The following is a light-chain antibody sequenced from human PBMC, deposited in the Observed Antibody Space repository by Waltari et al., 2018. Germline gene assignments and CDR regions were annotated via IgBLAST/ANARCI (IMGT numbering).Light chain of an antibody. CDR1: QSVGKS. Sequence: EIVLTMSPGTLSLSTGERATLSCRASQSVGKSLAWYRQQKRGQAPRLLIYGVSSRATGISDRFSGSGFGTDFSLTISGLEPEDFALYYCQHYVRLPVTFGQGTTVEIK. CDR2: GVS. CDR3: QHYVRLPVT. J-gene: IGKJ1*01. V-gene: IGKV3-20*01.